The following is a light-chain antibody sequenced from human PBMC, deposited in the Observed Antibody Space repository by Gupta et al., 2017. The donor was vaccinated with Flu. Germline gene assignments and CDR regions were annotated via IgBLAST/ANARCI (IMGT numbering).Light chain of an antibody. J-gene: IGKJ2*01. Sequence: DIQMTQSPSTLSASVGDRVTITCRASQSISSWLAWYQQKPGKAPKLLIYKASNLESGVPSRFSGSGSGTEFTLTISSLQPDDFATYYCQQYNSVSNIFGQGTKLEIK. CDR1: QSISSW. V-gene: IGKV1-5*03. CDR3: QQYNSVSNI. CDR2: KAS.